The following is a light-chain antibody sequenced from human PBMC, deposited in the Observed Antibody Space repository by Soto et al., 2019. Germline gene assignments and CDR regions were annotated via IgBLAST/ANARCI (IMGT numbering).Light chain of an antibody. CDR1: QGISSY. Sequence: DIQFTQSPSFLSASVGDRVTITCRASQGISSYLAWYQQKPGKAPKLLIYAASTLQSGFPSRFSGSGSGTEFTLTISSLQPEDFANYYCQQLNSYPLTFGPGTKVDIK. V-gene: IGKV1-9*01. CDR2: AAS. CDR3: QQLNSYPLT. J-gene: IGKJ3*01.